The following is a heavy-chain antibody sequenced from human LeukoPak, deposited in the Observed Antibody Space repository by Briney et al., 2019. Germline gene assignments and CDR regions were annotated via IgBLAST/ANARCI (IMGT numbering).Heavy chain of an antibody. J-gene: IGHJ5*02. D-gene: IGHD3-22*01. V-gene: IGHV4-39*07. Sequence: SETLSLTCTVSGGSISSSSYYWGWIRQPPGKGLEWIGSIYYSGSTYYNPSLKSRVTISVDTSKNQFSLKLSSVTAADTAVYYCARAKEGVVITTWGQGTLVTVSS. CDR3: ARAKEGVVITT. CDR1: GGSISSSSYY. CDR2: IYYSGST.